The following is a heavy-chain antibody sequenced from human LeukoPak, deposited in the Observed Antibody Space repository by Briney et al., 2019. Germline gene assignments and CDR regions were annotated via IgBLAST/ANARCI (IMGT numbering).Heavy chain of an antibody. CDR3: ARDLGLAFDP. V-gene: IGHV1-69*05. Sequence: GASVKVSCKASGGTFSSYAISWVRQAPGQGLEWMGGIIPIFGTANYAQKSQGRVTITTDESTSTAYMELSSLRSEDTAVYYCARDLGLAFDPWGQGTLVTVSS. J-gene: IGHJ5*02. D-gene: IGHD2-21*01. CDR2: IIPIFGTA. CDR1: GGTFSSYA.